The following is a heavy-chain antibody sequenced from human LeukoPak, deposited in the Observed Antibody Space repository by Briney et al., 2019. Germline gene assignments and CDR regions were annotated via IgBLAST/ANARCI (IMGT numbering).Heavy chain of an antibody. D-gene: IGHD5-18*01. V-gene: IGHV4-34*01. CDR1: GGSFSGYY. CDR2: INHSGST. Sequence: PSETLSLTCAVYGGSFSGYYWSWIRQPPGKGLEWIGEINHSGSTYYNPSLKSRVTISVDRSKNQFSLKLSSVTAADTAVYYCARVDTAMVHAFDIWGQGTMVTVSS. CDR3: ARVDTAMVHAFDI. J-gene: IGHJ3*02.